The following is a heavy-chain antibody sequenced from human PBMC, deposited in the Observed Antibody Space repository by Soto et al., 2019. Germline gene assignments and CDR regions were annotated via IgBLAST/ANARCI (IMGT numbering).Heavy chain of an antibody. J-gene: IGHJ4*02. Sequence: GGSLRLSCAASGFTFSSYGMHWVRQAPGKGLEWVAVISYDGSNKYYADSVKGRFTISRDNSKNTLYLQMNSLGAEDTAVYYCAPSPDSPLDYWGQGTLVTVSS. CDR2: ISYDGSNK. CDR3: APSPDSPLDY. D-gene: IGHD4-4*01. CDR1: GFTFSSYG. V-gene: IGHV3-30*03.